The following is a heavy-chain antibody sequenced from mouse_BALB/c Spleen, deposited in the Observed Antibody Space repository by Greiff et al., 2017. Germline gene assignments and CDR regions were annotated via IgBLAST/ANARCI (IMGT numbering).Heavy chain of an antibody. Sequence: DVKLVESGGGLVKPGGSLKLSCAASGFTFSSYTMSWVRQTPEKRLEWVATISSGGSYTYYPDSVKGRFTISRDNAKNTLYLQMSSLRSEDTAMYYCARQDYGSSLLAYWGQGTLVTVSA. V-gene: IGHV5-9-3*01. CDR2: ISSGGSYT. CDR1: GFTFSSYT. D-gene: IGHD1-1*01. J-gene: IGHJ3*01. CDR3: ARQDYGSSLLAY.